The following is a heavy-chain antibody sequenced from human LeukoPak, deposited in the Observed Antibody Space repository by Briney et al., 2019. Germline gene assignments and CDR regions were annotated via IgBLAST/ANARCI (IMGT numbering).Heavy chain of an antibody. Sequence: GGSLRLSCAASGFTFSSYAMHWVRQAPGKGLEWVAVISYDGSNKYYADSVEGRFTISRDNSKNTLYLQMNSLRAEDTAVYYCAREQATVTTLSMDVWGQGTTVTVSS. CDR2: ISYDGSNK. CDR1: GFTFSSYA. V-gene: IGHV3-30-3*01. D-gene: IGHD4-11*01. J-gene: IGHJ6*02. CDR3: AREQATVTTLSMDV.